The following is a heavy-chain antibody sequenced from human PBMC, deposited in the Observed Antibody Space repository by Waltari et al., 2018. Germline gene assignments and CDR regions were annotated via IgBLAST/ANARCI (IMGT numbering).Heavy chain of an antibody. J-gene: IGHJ3*02. CDR3: ARWGVGSYDFWSGYLDAFDI. Sequence: QVQLQESGPGLVKPSETLSLTCTVSGGSISSYCWSWIRQPAGKGLEWIGRIYTSGSTNYNPSLKSRVTMSVDTSKNQFSLKLSSVTAADTAVYYCARWGVGSYDFWSGYLDAFDIWGQGTMVTVSS. D-gene: IGHD3-3*01. CDR1: GGSISSYC. CDR2: IYTSGST. V-gene: IGHV4-4*07.